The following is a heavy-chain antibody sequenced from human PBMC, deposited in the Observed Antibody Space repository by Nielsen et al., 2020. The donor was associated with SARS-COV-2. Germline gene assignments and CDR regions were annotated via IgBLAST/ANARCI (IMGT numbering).Heavy chain of an antibody. D-gene: IGHD6-13*01. J-gene: IGHJ5*02. CDR3: ARYCIAAAAYNWFDP. CDR2: IYYSGST. V-gene: IGHV4-31*11. CDR1: GGSISSGGYY. Sequence: SETLSLTCAVSGGSISSGGYYWSWIRQHPGKGPEWIGYIYYSGSTYYNPSLKSRVTISVDTSKNQFSLKLSSVTAADTAVYYCARYCIAAAAYNWFDPWGQGTLVTVSS.